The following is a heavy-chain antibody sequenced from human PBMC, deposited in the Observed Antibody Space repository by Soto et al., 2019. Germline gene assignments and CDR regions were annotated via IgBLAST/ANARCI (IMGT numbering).Heavy chain of an antibody. CDR3: ATGKKQWLVPGYFDY. Sequence: ASVKVSCKVSGYTLTELSMHRVRQAPGKGLEWMGGFDPEDGETIYAQKFQGRVTMTEDTSTDTAYMEPSSLRSEDTAVYYCATGKKQWLVPGYFDYWGQGTLVTVSS. J-gene: IGHJ4*02. D-gene: IGHD6-19*01. CDR2: FDPEDGET. V-gene: IGHV1-24*01. CDR1: GYTLTELS.